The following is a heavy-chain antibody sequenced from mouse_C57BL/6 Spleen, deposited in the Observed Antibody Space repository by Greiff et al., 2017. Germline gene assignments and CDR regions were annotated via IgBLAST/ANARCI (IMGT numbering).Heavy chain of an antibody. V-gene: IGHV1-80*01. CDR1: GYAFSSYW. D-gene: IGHD2-1*01. CDR3: ARRGRSTMVTFYAMDY. CDR2: IYPGDGDT. Sequence: VQLQQSGAELVKPGASVKISCKASGYAFSSYWMNWVKQRPGKGLEWIGQIYPGDGDTNYNGKFKGKATLTADNSSSTAYMQLSSLTSEDSAVYFCARRGRSTMVTFYAMDYWGQGTSVTVSS. J-gene: IGHJ4*01.